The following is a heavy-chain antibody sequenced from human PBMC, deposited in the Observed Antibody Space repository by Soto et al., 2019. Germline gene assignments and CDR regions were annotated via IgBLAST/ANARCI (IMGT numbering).Heavy chain of an antibody. CDR3: ARDRDYDILTGYYHFAFDI. Sequence: ASVKVSCKASGYTFTGYYMHWVRQAPGQGLEWMGWINPNSGGTNYAQKFQGRVTMTRDTSISTAYMELSRLRSDDTAVYYCARDRDYDILTGYYHFAFDIFGQGTMVPVSS. CDR1: GYTFTGYY. J-gene: IGHJ3*02. D-gene: IGHD3-9*01. CDR2: INPNSGGT. V-gene: IGHV1-2*02.